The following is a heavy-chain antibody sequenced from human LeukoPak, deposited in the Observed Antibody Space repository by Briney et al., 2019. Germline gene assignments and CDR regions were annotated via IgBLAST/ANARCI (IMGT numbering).Heavy chain of an antibody. J-gene: IGHJ6*03. D-gene: IGHD4-11*01. CDR2: ISSSSSYI. CDR1: GFTFSTYS. Sequence: GGSLRLSCAASGFTFSTYSIIWVRQAPGRGLDWVSSISSSSSYIYYADSVKGRFTISRDNAKNSLYLQMNSLRAEDTAVYYCARDPQYSDYASYYYYMDVWGKGTTVTVSS. CDR3: ARDPQYSDYASYYYYMDV. V-gene: IGHV3-21*01.